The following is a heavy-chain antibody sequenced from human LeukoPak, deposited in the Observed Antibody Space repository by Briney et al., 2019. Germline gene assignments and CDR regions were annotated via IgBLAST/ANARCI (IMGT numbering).Heavy chain of an antibody. V-gene: IGHV4-34*01. CDR1: GGSFSGYY. J-gene: IGHJ5*02. CDR3: AREVRRDGYKNKGFDP. D-gene: IGHD5-24*01. CDR2: INHSGST. Sequence: SETLSLTCAVYGGSFSGYYWSWIRQPPGKGLEWIGEINHSGSTNYNPSLKSRVTISVDTSKNQFSLKLSSVTAADTAVYCCAREVRRDGYKNKGFDPWGQGTLVTVSS.